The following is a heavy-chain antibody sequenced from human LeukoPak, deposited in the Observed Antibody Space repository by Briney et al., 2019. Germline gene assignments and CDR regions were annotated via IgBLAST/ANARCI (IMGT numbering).Heavy chain of an antibody. D-gene: IGHD4-17*01. CDR3: AKTREGYGDYANWFDP. CDR1: GFTFSSYG. Sequence: GGSLRLSCAASGFTFSSYGMHWVRQAPGKGLEWVAFIRYDGSNKYYADSVKGRFTISRDNSKNTLYLQMNSLRAEDTAVYYCAKTREGYGDYANWFDPWGQGTLVTVSS. J-gene: IGHJ5*02. V-gene: IGHV3-30*02. CDR2: IRYDGSNK.